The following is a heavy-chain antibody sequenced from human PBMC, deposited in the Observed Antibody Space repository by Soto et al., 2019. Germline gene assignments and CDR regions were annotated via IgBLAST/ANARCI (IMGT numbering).Heavy chain of an antibody. CDR3: ARGGLRSFDS. Sequence: EVQVVESGGGLVQPGGSLRLSCAASGFTFSNYWMSWVRQAPGKGLEWVAKIKPDGSEKYYVDSVKGRFSISRDNAENSLYLQMNSLRAEDRAVYYCARGGLRSFDSWGQGTLVTVSS. V-gene: IGHV3-7*05. J-gene: IGHJ4*02. CDR1: GFTFSNYW. CDR2: IKPDGSEK.